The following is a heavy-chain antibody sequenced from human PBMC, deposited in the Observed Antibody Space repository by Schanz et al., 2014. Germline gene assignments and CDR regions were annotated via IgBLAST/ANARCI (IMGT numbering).Heavy chain of an antibody. V-gene: IGHV1-2*06. CDR1: GFTFTGNY. CDR3: AKGHGQNGMDV. J-gene: IGHJ6*02. CDR2: ISNRGVT. Sequence: QVQLVQSGAEVKKPGASVKVSCKAPGFTFTGNYIHWVRQAPGQGLEWMGRISNRGVTNYAQRFQGRVTMTRDTSISTASMDLSRHTSDDTAVYYCAKGHGQNGMDVWGQGTAVTVSS.